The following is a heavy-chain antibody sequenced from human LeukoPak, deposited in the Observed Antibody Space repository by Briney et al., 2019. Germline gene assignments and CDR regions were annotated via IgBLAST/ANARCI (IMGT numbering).Heavy chain of an antibody. J-gene: IGHJ4*02. V-gene: IGHV1-69*13. CDR3: ARDVDTAMAPFDY. CDR2: IIPIFGTA. Sequence: SVKVSCKASGGTFSSYAISWERQAPGQGLEWMGGIIPIFGTANYAQKFQGRVTITADESTSTAYMELSSLRSEDTAVYYCARDVDTAMAPFDYWGQGTLVTVSS. D-gene: IGHD5-18*01. CDR1: GGTFSSYA.